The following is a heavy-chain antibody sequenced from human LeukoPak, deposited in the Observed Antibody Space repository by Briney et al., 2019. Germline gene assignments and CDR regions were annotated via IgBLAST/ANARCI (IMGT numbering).Heavy chain of an antibody. CDR1: GFTFSSYS. D-gene: IGHD6-6*01. Sequence: GGSLRLSCAASGFTFSSYSMNWVRQAPGKGLEWVSVIYSGGSTYYADSVKGRFTISRDNSKNTLYLQMNSLRAEDTAVYYCARAPYSSSTYPSFDYWGQGTLVTVSS. V-gene: IGHV3-53*01. J-gene: IGHJ4*02. CDR3: ARAPYSSSTYPSFDY. CDR2: IYSGGST.